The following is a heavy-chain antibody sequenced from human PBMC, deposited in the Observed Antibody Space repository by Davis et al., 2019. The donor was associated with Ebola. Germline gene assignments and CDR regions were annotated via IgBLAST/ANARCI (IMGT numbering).Heavy chain of an antibody. V-gene: IGHV1-8*01. J-gene: IGHJ4*02. CDR2: MNPNSGNT. CDR1: GYTFNSFD. Sequence: ASVKVSCKASGYTFNSFDIHWVRQATGQGLEWMGWMNPNSGNTGYAQRFQGRVTITADKSTSTAYMELSSLRSEDTAVYYCARDVGGAAGTDYWGQGTLVTVSS. CDR3: ARDVGGAAGTDY. D-gene: IGHD6-19*01.